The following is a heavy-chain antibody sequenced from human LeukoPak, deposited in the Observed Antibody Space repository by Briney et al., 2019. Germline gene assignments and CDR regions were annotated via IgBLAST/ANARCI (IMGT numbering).Heavy chain of an antibody. CDR2: ISYVGSNK. Sequence: GRSLRLSCAASGFTFSSYGMHWVRQAPGKGLEWVAVISYVGSNKYYADSVKGRFTISRDNSKNTLYLQMNSLRAEDTAVYYCAREDSSGWPYFDYWGQGTLVTVSS. D-gene: IGHD6-19*01. V-gene: IGHV3-30*03. CDR1: GFTFSSYG. J-gene: IGHJ4*02. CDR3: AREDSSGWPYFDY.